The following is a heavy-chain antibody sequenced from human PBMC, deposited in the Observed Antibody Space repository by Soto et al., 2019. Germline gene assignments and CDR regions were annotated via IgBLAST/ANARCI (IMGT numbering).Heavy chain of an antibody. CDR3: AKTPRQWLVYFDY. J-gene: IGHJ4*02. CDR1: GFTFSNYA. Sequence: EVQLLESGGGLVQPGGSLRLSCAASGFTFSNYAMSWVRQAPGKGLEWVSAIGNSGGTTYYADSVKGRFTISRDNSKDTLHLQMNSLRAEDTAVYYCAKTPRQWLVYFDYWGQGTLVTVSS. V-gene: IGHV3-23*01. D-gene: IGHD6-19*01. CDR2: IGNSGGTT.